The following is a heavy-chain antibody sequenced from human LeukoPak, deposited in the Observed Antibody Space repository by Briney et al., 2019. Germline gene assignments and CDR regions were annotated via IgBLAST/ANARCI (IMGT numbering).Heavy chain of an antibody. Sequence: SETLSLTCSVSGDSISSSSSYWGWIRQPPGKGLEWIGIIKYSGSTYYNPSLKSRVSISVDTSKNQFYLKLSSATAADTAVYYCARRYCSTTTCLYFDYWGQGTVAPVSS. D-gene: IGHD2-2*01. CDR3: ARRYCSTTTCLYFDY. V-gene: IGHV4-39*01. J-gene: IGHJ4*02. CDR2: IKYSGST. CDR1: GDSISSSSSY.